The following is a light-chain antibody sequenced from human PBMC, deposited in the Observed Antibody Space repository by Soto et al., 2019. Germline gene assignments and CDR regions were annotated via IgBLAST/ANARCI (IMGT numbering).Light chain of an antibody. Sequence: DLQMTPSPSSLSASVGDRVTITCQASHDISNYLNWYQQRPGKAPKLLIYDASNLETGVPSRFSGSGSGTDFTFTISSLQPEDIATYYCQQYDNLPITFGQGTRLEIK. CDR1: HDISNY. V-gene: IGKV1-33*01. CDR3: QQYDNLPIT. CDR2: DAS. J-gene: IGKJ5*01.